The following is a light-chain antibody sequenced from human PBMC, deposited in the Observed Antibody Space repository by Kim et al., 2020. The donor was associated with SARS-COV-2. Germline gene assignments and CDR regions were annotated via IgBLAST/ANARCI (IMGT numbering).Light chain of an antibody. V-gene: IGLV3-1*01. CDR2: QDS. CDR1: KLGNKY. J-gene: IGLJ2*01. Sequence: SVSPGQTASITCSGEKLGNKYASWYQQKPGQSPVLVIYQDSKRPSGIPERFSGSNSGNTATLTISGTQAMDEADYYCQAWDSSTVVFGGGTQLTVL. CDR3: QAWDSSTVV.